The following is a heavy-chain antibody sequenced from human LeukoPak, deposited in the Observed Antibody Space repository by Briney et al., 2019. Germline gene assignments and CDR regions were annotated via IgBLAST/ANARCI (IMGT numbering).Heavy chain of an antibody. CDR3: ARVLSGSYDNYFDY. Sequence: GRFPRLPCAASGFAFFSYDMHWVRQAPGKGLEWVAVTSYDGSDKYYVDSVKGRFTISRDNSKNTLYLQMNSLKAEDAAVYYCARVLSGSYDNYFDYWGQGTLVTVSS. CDR1: GFAFFSYD. D-gene: IGHD1-26*01. J-gene: IGHJ4*02. CDR2: TSYDGSDK. V-gene: IGHV3-30*03.